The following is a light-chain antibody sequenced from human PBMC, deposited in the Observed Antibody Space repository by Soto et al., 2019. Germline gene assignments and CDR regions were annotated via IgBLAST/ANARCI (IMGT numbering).Light chain of an antibody. CDR1: QSVSSN. CDR3: QQYNKWYT. V-gene: IGKV3-15*01. J-gene: IGKJ2*01. CDR2: GAS. Sequence: EIVMTQSPATLSVSPGERATLSCRASQSVSSNLAWYQQKPGQAPRLLIYGASTRATGIPGRFSGSGSGIEFTLTISSLQSEDFAVYYCQQYNKWYTFGQGTKLEIK.